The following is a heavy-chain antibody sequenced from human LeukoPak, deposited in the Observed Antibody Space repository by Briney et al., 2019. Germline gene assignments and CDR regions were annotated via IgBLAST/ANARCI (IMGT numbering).Heavy chain of an antibody. J-gene: IGHJ4*02. D-gene: IGHD3-10*01. CDR1: GGSISSGSHY. V-gene: IGHV4-61*02. CDR3: ARQGDYYGSGIGHLHYFDY. CDR2: IYTSGST. Sequence: PSETLSLTCTVSGGSISSGSHYWTWIRQPAGKGLEWIGRIYTSGSTNYNPSLKSRVTISVDTSKNQFSLKLSSVTAADTAVYYCARQGDYYGSGIGHLHYFDYWGQGTLVTVSS.